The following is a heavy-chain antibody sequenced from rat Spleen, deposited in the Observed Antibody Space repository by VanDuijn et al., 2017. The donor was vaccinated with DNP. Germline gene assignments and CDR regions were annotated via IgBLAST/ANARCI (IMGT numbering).Heavy chain of an antibody. Sequence: EVQLVESGGGLVQPGRSMTVSCAASGFTFSDYYMAWVRQAPKKGLEWVATISYDGSSTYYRDSVKGRFTISRDNAKSTLYLQMDSLRSEDTATYYCARPDYWGQGVMVTVSS. CDR1: GFTFSDYY. CDR2: ISYDGSST. J-gene: IGHJ2*01. V-gene: IGHV5-7*01. CDR3: ARPDY.